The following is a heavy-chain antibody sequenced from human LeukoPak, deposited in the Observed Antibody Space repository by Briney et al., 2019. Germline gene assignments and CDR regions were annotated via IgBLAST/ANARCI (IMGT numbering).Heavy chain of an antibody. V-gene: IGHV3-48*02. J-gene: IGHJ4*02. Sequence: GGSLRLSRAASGSSFNSYGMNWVRQAPGKGLEWVSYIDGSSRSIYYADSVKGRFTVSRDNAKNSLFLQMNSLRDEDTAVYFCARKMALWGQGTLVTVSS. CDR1: GSSFNSYG. CDR2: IDGSSRSI. D-gene: IGHD5-24*01. CDR3: ARKMAL.